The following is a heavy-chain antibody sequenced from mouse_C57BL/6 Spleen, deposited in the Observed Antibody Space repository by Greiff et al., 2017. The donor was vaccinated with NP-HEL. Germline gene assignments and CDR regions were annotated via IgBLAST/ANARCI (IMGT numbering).Heavy chain of an antibody. V-gene: IGHV1-80*01. D-gene: IGHD1-1*01. J-gene: IGHJ2*01. Sequence: QVQLKQSGAELVKPGASVKISCKASGYAFSSYWMNWVKQRPGKGLEWIGQIYPGDGDTNYNGKFKGKATLTADKSSSTAYMQLSSLTSEDSAVYFCARGFITTVVADYWGQGTTLTVSS. CDR1: GYAFSSYW. CDR2: IYPGDGDT. CDR3: ARGFITTVVADY.